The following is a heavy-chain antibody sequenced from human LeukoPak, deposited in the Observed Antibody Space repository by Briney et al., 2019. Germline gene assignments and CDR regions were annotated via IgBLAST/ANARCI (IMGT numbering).Heavy chain of an antibody. J-gene: IGHJ4*02. CDR2: ISPDDTEI. D-gene: IGHD5-24*01. Sequence: GESLKISCKGSGYSLTTYWITWVRQMPGKGLEWMGIISPDDTEIRYSPSFQGQVTISADKSISTAYLQWSSLKASDTAMYYCARASRDGYNQNFDYWGQGTLVTVSS. CDR3: ARASRDGYNQNFDY. CDR1: GYSLTTYW. V-gene: IGHV5-51*01.